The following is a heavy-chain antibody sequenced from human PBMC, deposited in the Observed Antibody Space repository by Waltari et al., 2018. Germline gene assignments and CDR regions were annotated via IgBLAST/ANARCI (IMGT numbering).Heavy chain of an antibody. CDR3: ARRYSSSWFGFENWFDP. CDR1: GGSFSSYY. CDR2: INHSGST. V-gene: IGHV4-34*01. J-gene: IGHJ5*02. D-gene: IGHD6-13*01. Sequence: QVQLQQWGAGLLKPSATLSLTCAVYGGSFSSYYWSWIRQPPGKGLEWIGEINHSGSTNYNPSLKSRTTISLDTSKNQFSLKVNSVTAADTAVYYCARRYSSSWFGFENWFDPWGQGTLVTVSS.